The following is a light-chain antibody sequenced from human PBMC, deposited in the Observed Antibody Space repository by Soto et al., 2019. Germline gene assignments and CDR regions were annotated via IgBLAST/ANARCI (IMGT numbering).Light chain of an antibody. CDR3: CSYAGSYTWV. CDR1: SSDVGGYNY. V-gene: IGLV2-11*01. Sequence: QSALTQPRSVSGSPGQSVTISCTGTSSDVGGYNYVSWCQQHPGKAPKLMIYDVTKRPSGVPDRFSGSKSGNTASLTISGLQAEDEADYDCCSYAGSYTWVFGGGTKLTVL. J-gene: IGLJ3*02. CDR2: DVT.